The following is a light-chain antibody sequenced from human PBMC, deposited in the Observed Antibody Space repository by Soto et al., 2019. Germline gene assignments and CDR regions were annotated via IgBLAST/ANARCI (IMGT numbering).Light chain of an antibody. CDR1: TSDVGGYNY. CDR2: EVT. Sequence: QSALIQPASVSGSPGQSITISCSGTTSDVGGYNYVSWYQQHPGKAPKLMIYEVTNRPSWVSTRFSGSKSGNTASLTISGRQAEDEADYYCSSYTGSSTLVFGGGTKVTVL. V-gene: IGLV2-14*01. CDR3: SSYTGSSTLV. J-gene: IGLJ2*01.